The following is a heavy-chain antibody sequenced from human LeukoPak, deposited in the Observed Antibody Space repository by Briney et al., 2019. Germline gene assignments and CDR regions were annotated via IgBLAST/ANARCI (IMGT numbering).Heavy chain of an antibody. Sequence: GGSLRLSCAASGFTFSDYYMSWIRQAPGKGLEWVSYISSSGSTIYYADSVKGRFTISRDNAKNSLYLQMNSLRAEDTAVYYCARVHYYDSSGYYRYYGMDVWGQGTTVTVSS. CDR2: ISSSGSTI. J-gene: IGHJ6*02. CDR3: ARVHYYDSSGYYRYYGMDV. CDR1: GFTFSDYY. V-gene: IGHV3-11*01. D-gene: IGHD3-22*01.